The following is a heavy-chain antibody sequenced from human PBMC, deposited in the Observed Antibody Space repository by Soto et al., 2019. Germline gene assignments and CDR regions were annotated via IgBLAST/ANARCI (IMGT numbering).Heavy chain of an antibody. J-gene: IGHJ4*02. CDR2: IYWDEDK. V-gene: IGHV2-5*02. D-gene: IGHD3-9*01. CDR1: GFSLSTHTVG. CDR3: ANIVPFDYRGYNFEF. Sequence: QITLKESGPTLVKPTQTLTLTCTFSGFSLSTHTVGVAWIRQPPGKALEWLALIYWDEDKRYSPSLKSRLTITQDTSKNQVVLKMTNMDPVDTATYYCANIVPFDYRGYNFEFWGQGILVTVSS.